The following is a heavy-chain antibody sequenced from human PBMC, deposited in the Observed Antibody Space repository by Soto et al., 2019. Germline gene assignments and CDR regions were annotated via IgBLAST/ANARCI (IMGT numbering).Heavy chain of an antibody. J-gene: IGHJ3*02. CDR1: GYTFTSYY. D-gene: IGHD5-12*01. Sequence: ASVKVSCKASGYTFTSYYMHWVRQAPGQGLEWMGIINPSGGSTSYAQKFQGRVTMTRDTSTSTVYMELSSLRSEDTAVYYCARDRSRRWLPRGAFDIWGQGTMVTVSS. CDR3: ARDRSRRWLPRGAFDI. V-gene: IGHV1-46*01. CDR2: INPSGGST.